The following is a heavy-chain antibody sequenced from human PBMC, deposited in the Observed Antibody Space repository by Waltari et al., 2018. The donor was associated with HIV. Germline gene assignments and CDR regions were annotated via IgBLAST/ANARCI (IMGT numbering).Heavy chain of an antibody. Sequence: EVQLVESGGGLVQPGGSLRLSCAVSGFTFSAYAMTWVRQAPGKGVGWVSGVSGVGGSTYYADSVKGRFTISRDNPKNTLYLQMNSLRAEDTAVYYCANVRQWLGSSFEYWGQGTLVTVSS. V-gene: IGHV3-23*04. J-gene: IGHJ4*02. CDR2: VSGVGGST. CDR1: GFTFSAYA. CDR3: ANVRQWLGSSFEY. D-gene: IGHD6-19*01.